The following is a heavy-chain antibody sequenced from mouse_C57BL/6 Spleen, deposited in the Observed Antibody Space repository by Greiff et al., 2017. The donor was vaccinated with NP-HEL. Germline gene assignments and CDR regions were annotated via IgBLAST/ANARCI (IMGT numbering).Heavy chain of an antibody. Sequence: EVKVVESEGGLVQPGSSMKLSCTASGFTFSDYYMAWVRQVPEKGLEWVANINYDGSSTYYLDSLKSRFIISRDNAKNILYLQMSSLKSEDTATYYCARVGTGTTFAYWGQGTLVTVSA. CDR3: ARVGTGTTFAY. V-gene: IGHV5-16*01. CDR1: GFTFSDYY. D-gene: IGHD4-1*01. CDR2: INYDGSST. J-gene: IGHJ3*01.